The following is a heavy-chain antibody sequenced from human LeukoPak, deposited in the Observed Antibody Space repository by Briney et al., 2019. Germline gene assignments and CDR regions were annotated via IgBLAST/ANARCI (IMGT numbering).Heavy chain of an antibody. Sequence: SETLSLTCTVSGGSISIGSYYWSWIRQPAGKGLEWIGRIYTSGSTNYNPSLKSRVTISVDTSKNQFSLKLSSVTAADTAVYYCARDHGYDFWSGYYYIDYWGQGTLVTVSS. CDR1: GGSISIGSYY. CDR3: ARDHGYDFWSGYYYIDY. CDR2: IYTSGST. D-gene: IGHD3-3*01. V-gene: IGHV4-61*02. J-gene: IGHJ4*02.